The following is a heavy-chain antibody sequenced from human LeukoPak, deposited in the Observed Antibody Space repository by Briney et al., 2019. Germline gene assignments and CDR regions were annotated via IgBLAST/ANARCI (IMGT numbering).Heavy chain of an antibody. CDR1: GGSFRGYY. CDR3: ARGRSQWLVRERGPFDY. D-gene: IGHD6-19*01. V-gene: IGHV4-34*01. CDR2: INHSGST. J-gene: IGHJ4*02. Sequence: PSETLSLTCAVYGGSFRGYYWSWIRQPPGKGLEWIGEINHSGSTNYDPSLKSRVTISVDTSKNQFSLKLSSVTAADTAVYYCARGRSQWLVRERGPFDYWGQGTLVTVSS.